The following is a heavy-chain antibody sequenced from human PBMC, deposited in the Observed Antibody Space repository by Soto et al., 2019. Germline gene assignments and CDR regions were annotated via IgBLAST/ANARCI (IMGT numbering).Heavy chain of an antibody. J-gene: IGHJ2*01. Sequence: QVQLVESGGGVVQPGRSLRLSCAASGFTFSSYAMHWVRQAPGKGLEWVAVISYDGSNKYYADSVKGRFTISRDNSKNTLYLQMNSLRAEDTAVYYCARDLVWGTAMVLWYFDLWGRGTLVTVSS. CDR3: ARDLVWGTAMVLWYFDL. CDR1: GFTFSSYA. V-gene: IGHV3-30-3*01. CDR2: ISYDGSNK. D-gene: IGHD5-18*01.